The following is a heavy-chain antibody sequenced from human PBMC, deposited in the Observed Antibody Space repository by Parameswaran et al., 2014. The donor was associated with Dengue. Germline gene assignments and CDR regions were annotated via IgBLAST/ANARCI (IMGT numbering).Heavy chain of an antibody. CDR2: ISAYNGDT. V-gene: IGHV1-18*01. CDR3: ARDYVGMIAFDI. J-gene: IGHJ3*02. Sequence: SWVRQAPGQGLEWMGWISAYNGDTNYAQKLQGRVTMTTDTSTSTAYMELRSLRSDDTAVYYCARDYVGMIAFDIWGQGTMVTVSS. D-gene: IGHD3-16*01.